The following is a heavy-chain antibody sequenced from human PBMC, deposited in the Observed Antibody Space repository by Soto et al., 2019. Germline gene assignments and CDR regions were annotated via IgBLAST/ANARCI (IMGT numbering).Heavy chain of an antibody. CDR2: IYYSGST. CDR3: AREVDSSGYLEYWYFDL. D-gene: IGHD3-22*01. J-gene: IGHJ2*01. V-gene: IGHV4-30-4*01. CDR1: GGSISSGDYY. Sequence: QVQLQESGPGLVKPSQTLSLTCTVSGGSISSGDYYWSWIRQPPGKGLEWIGYIYYSGSTYYNPSLKSRVTISVDTSKNQFSLKLSSVTAADTAVYYCAREVDSSGYLEYWYFDLWGRGTLVTVSS.